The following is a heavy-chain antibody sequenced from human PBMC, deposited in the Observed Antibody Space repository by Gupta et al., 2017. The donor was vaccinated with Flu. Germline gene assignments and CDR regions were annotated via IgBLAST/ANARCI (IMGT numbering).Heavy chain of an antibody. V-gene: IGHV4-34*01. J-gene: IGHJ4*02. CDR2: INHSGST. CDR3: ARGSMKYSSSSRKGFDY. Sequence: QVQLQQWGAGLLKPSETLSLTCAVYGGSFSGYYWSWIRQPPGKGLEWIGEINHSGSTNYNPSLKSRVTISVDTSKNQFSLKLSSVTAADTAVYYCARGSMKYSSSSRKGFDYWGQGTLVTVSS. CDR1: GGSFSGYY. D-gene: IGHD6-6*01.